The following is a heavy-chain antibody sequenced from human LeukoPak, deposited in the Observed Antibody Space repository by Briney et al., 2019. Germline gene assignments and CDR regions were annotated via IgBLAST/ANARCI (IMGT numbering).Heavy chain of an antibody. CDR1: GYSISSGYY. CDR2: VFFSGNT. J-gene: IGHJ6*03. D-gene: IGHD7-27*01. V-gene: IGHV4-38-2*02. CDR3: ARRTIWGSSSYYYYYYMDV. Sequence: SETLSLTCTVSGYSISSGYYWGWIRQPPGKGLEWIGSVFFSGNTYYEPSLKSRVTISVATSTNQFSLNVRSVSAADTAVYYCARRTIWGSSSYYYYYYMDVWGKGTTVTVSS.